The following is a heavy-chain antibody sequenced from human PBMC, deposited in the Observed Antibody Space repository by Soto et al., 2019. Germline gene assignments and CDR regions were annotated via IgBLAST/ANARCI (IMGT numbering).Heavy chain of an antibody. D-gene: IGHD1-26*01. V-gene: IGHV3-23*01. CDR1: GFTFSSYA. CDR3: AKDGASGSYPPYYYFGMDV. CDR2: ISGSGGNA. J-gene: IGHJ6*02. Sequence: EVQLLESGGGLVQPGGSLRLSCAASGFTFSSYAMSWVRQAPGKGLEWVSTISGSGGNAYYADSVKGRFSISRDNSKNTLRLQMNSLRADDTAVYYGAKDGASGSYPPYYYFGMDVWGQGTTVSVSS.